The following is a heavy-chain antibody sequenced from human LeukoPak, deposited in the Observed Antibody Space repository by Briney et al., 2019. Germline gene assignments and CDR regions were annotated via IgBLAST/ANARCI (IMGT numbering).Heavy chain of an antibody. CDR3: ARDVGKGYFDY. J-gene: IGHJ4*02. CDR1: GFAFNRNW. V-gene: IGHV3-7*04. CDR2: IKEDGSVK. Sequence: GGSLRLSCAASGFAFNRNWMSWLRQAPGKGLEWVANIKEDGSVKNYEDSVKGRFTISRDNAANSVSLLLNSLRAEDTAVYYCARDVGKGYFDYWGQGTLVTVSS.